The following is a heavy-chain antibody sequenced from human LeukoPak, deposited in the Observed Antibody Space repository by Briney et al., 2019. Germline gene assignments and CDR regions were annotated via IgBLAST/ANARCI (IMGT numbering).Heavy chain of an antibody. D-gene: IGHD6-13*01. J-gene: IGHJ6*02. V-gene: IGHV3-53*01. CDR3: ASYSGSWGHYYYGMDV. CDR2: IYSGGST. Sequence: GGSLRLSGAASGFTVSSNYMSWVRQAPGKGLEWVSVIYSGGSTYYADSVKGRFTISRDNSKNTLYLQMNSLRAEDTAVYYCASYSGSWGHYYYGMDVWGQGTTVTVS. CDR1: GFTVSSNY.